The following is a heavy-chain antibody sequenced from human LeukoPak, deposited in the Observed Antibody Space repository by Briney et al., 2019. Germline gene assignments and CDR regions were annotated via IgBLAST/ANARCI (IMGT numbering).Heavy chain of an antibody. CDR3: ATSGSYWGGGSFDY. CDR2: IYYSGST. J-gene: IGHJ4*02. Sequence: SETLSLTCTVSGGSISSGDYYWSWIRQPPGKGLEWIGYIYYSGSTYYNPSLKSRVTISVDTSKNQFSLKLSSVTAADTAVYYCATSGSYWGGGSFDYWGQGTLVTDSS. V-gene: IGHV4-30-4*08. CDR1: GGSISSGDYY. D-gene: IGHD1-26*01.